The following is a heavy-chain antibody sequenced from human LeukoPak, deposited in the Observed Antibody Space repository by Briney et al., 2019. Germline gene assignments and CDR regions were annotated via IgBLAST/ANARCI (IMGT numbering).Heavy chain of an antibody. CDR3: ARSGSSGYYSRGWFDP. V-gene: IGHV1-46*01. J-gene: IGHJ5*02. CDR1: GYTFTSYY. D-gene: IGHD3-22*01. CDR2: INPSGGST. Sequence: GASVKVSCKASGYTFTSYYMHWVRQAPGQGLEWMGIINPSGGSTSYAQKFQGRVTMTRDTSTSTVYMELSSLRSEDTAVYYCARSGSSGYYSRGWFDPWGQGTLVTVSS.